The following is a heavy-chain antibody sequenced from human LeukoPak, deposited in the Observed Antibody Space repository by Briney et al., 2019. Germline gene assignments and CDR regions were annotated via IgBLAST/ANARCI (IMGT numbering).Heavy chain of an antibody. CDR2: IIPIFGTA. J-gene: IGHJ3*02. CDR3: VRDSLANSMWELLRLYAFDM. V-gene: IGHV1-69*13. Sequence: SVKVSCKASGGTFSSYAISWVRQAPGQGLEWMGGIIPIFGTANYAQKFQGRVTITADESTSTAYMELSSLRSEDTAVYYCVRDSLANSMWELLRLYAFDMWGLGTMVTVSS. D-gene: IGHD1-26*01. CDR1: GGTFSSYA.